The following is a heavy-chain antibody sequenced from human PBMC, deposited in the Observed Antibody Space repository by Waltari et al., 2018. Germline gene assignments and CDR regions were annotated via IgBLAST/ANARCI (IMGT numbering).Heavy chain of an antibody. CDR3: ARPNAGWYFDL. J-gene: IGHJ2*01. CDR2: IYTSGST. CDR1: GGSISSGSYY. Sequence: QVQLQESGPGLVKPSQTLSLTCTVSGGSISSGSYYWSWIRQPAGKGLEWIGYIYTSGSTNYNPSRKSRVTIAVDTSKNQFSLKLSSVTAADTAVYYCARPNAGWYFDLWGRGTLVTVAS. D-gene: IGHD7-27*01. V-gene: IGHV4-61*09.